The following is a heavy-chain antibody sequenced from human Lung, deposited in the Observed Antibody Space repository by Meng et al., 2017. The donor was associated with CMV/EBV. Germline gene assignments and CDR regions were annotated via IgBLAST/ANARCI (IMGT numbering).Heavy chain of an antibody. CDR3: ARCNYYYDSSGPFGP. CDR1: GYTFGDYF. V-gene: IGHV1-2*02. J-gene: IGHJ5*02. Sequence: SXXVSXXAFGYTFGDYFMHWVRQAPGQGLEWMGWINPRSGDTNYAQEFQGRVTMTRDTAISATYMELRRLRPDDTAVYYCARCNYYYDSSGPFGPLGQGXLVTVSS. CDR2: INPRSGDT. D-gene: IGHD3-22*01.